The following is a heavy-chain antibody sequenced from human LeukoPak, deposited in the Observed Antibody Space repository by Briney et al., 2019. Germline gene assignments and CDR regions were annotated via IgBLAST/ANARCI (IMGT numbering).Heavy chain of an antibody. J-gene: IGHJ4*02. CDR2: ISHSGST. Sequence: SETLSLTCTVSGGSISSGGYYWSWIRQPPGKGLEWIGYISHSGSTYYNPSLKSRVTISVDRSKNQFSLKLSSVTAADTAVYYCARSDIWGSYRFLDYWGQGALVTVSS. CDR3: ARSDIWGSYRFLDY. CDR1: GGSISSGGYY. D-gene: IGHD3-16*02. V-gene: IGHV4-30-2*01.